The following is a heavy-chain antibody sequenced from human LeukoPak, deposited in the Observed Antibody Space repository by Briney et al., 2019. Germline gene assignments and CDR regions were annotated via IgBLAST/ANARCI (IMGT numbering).Heavy chain of an antibody. CDR2: ISDDGSNK. D-gene: IGHD2-8*01. J-gene: IGHJ4*02. CDR3: AKGLTVLYY. CDR1: GFSFSSYG. V-gene: IGHV3-30*18. Sequence: GGSLRLSCAASGFSFSSYGMHWVRQAPGKGLEWVAVISDDGSNKYYADSVKGRFTISRDNSKNTLYLQMNSLRAEDTAVYYCAKGLTVLYYWGQGTLVTVSS.